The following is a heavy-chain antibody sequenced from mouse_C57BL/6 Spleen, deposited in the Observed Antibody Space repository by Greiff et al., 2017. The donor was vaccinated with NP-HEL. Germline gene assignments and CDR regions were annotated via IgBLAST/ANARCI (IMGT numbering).Heavy chain of an antibody. D-gene: IGHD1-1*01. CDR1: GYTFTSYW. V-gene: IGHV1-55*01. Sequence: QVQLQQSGAELVKPGASVKMSCKASGYTFTSYWITWVKQRPGQGLEWIGDIYPGSGSTNYNEKFKSKATLTVDTSSGTAYMQLSSLTSEDSAVYYCARRGAYDGPIDYWGQGTTLTVSS. CDR2: IYPGSGST. CDR3: ARRGAYDGPIDY. J-gene: IGHJ2*01.